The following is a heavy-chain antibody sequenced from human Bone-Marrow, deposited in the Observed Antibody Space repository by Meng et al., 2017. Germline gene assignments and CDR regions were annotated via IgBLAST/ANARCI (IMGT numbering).Heavy chain of an antibody. V-gene: IGHV4/OR15-8*02. Sequence: QGQVKGAGPGRVKPSGTLSLTCVVSGGSISSIDGWSWVRQPPGKGLEWIGEIYHGGDTNYNPSLKSRVTIAIDKSKNQFSLKLSSVTAADTAVYYCASWIYSCGWQWGQGALVTVSS. CDR1: GGSISSIDG. J-gene: IGHJ4*02. CDR3: ASWIYSCGWQ. D-gene: IGHD6-19*01. CDR2: IYHGGDT.